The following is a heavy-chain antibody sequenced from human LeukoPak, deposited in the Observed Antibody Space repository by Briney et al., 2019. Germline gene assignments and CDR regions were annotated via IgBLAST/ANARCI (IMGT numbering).Heavy chain of an antibody. D-gene: IGHD3-22*01. J-gene: IGHJ4*02. CDR3: AKDVTYYYDSSGYYYPPGYFDY. Sequence: GGSLRLSCAASGFSFINYEMNWVRQAPGKGLEWVAFIRYDGSNKYYADSVKGRFTISRDNSKNTLYLQMNSLRAEDTAVYYCAKDVTYYYDSSGYYYPPGYFDYWGQGTLVTVSS. CDR1: GFSFINYE. V-gene: IGHV3-30*02. CDR2: IRYDGSNK.